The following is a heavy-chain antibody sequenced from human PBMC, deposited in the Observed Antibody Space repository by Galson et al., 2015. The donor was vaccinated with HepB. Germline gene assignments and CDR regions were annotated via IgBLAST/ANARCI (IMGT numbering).Heavy chain of an antibody. CDR3: ARLFSSGWDLDY. V-gene: IGHV4-31*03. J-gene: IGHJ4*02. Sequence: TLSLTCTVSGGSISSGGYYWSWIRQHPGKGLEWIGYIYYSGSTYYNPSLKSRVTISVDTSKNQFSLKLSSVTAADTAVYYCARLFSSGWDLDYWAREPWSPSPQ. CDR2: IYYSGST. D-gene: IGHD6-19*01. CDR1: GGSISSGGYY.